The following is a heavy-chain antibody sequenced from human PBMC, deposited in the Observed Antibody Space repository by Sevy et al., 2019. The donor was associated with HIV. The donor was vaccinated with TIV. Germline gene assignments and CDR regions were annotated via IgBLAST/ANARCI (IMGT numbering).Heavy chain of an antibody. CDR3: XSLDGA. J-gene: IGHJ5*02. D-gene: IGHD3-10*01. CDR2: VYXSGRT. CDR1: GXSIXDYY. Sequence: SETLSLICTVSGXSIXDYYYNWIRQAAGKRLEWIGRVYXSGRTTYNPSLKSRVTMSIDASKNQFSLNLSSVTAADTAVXYCXSLDGAWGQGTLVTVSS. V-gene: IGHV4-4*07.